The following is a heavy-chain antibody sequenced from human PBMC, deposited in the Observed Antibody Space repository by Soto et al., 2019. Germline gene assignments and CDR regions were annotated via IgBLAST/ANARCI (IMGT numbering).Heavy chain of an antibody. CDR3: ARITYYYHSSGYYYPMD. D-gene: IGHD3-22*01. CDR2: IFSNDEK. J-gene: IGHJ4*02. CDR1: GFSLSNARMG. Sequence: QVTLKESGPVLVKPTETLTLTCTDSGFSLSNARMGVSWIRQPPGKALEWLAHIFSNDEKSYSTSVKSRLTTSTDTYKSQVVLTMTNMDPVDTATYYCARITYYYHSSGYYYPMDWGQGTLVTVSS. V-gene: IGHV2-26*01.